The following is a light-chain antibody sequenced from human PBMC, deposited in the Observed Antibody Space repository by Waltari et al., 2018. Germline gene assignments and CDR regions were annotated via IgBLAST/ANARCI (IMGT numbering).Light chain of an antibody. CDR1: GSHIGAGYE. CDR3: QSYDTSLSVV. Sequence: QSVLTQPPSVSGAPGQRVPISCTGIGSHIGAGYEQLWYQLLPGKAPRPLIYGVNTRPLGVPDRFFGSQSGTSASLAITGLQAEDEGDYYCQSYDTSLSVVFGGGTKLTVL. CDR2: GVN. V-gene: IGLV1-40*01. J-gene: IGLJ2*01.